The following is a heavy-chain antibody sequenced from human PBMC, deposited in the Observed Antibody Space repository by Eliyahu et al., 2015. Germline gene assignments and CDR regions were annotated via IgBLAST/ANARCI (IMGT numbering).Heavy chain of an antibody. CDR2: IYYSGST. D-gene: IGHD3-9*01. J-gene: IGHJ6*03. Sequence: QLQLQESGPGLVKPSETLSLTCTVSGGSISSSSYYWGXLRQPPGKGLEWIGSIYYSGSTYYNPSLKSRVTISVDTSKNQFSLKLSSVTAADTAVYYCARGGDYDILTGYYYPYYYYYMDVWGKGTTVTVSS. CDR1: GGSISSSSYY. CDR3: ARGGDYDILTGYYYPYYYYYMDV. V-gene: IGHV4-39*01.